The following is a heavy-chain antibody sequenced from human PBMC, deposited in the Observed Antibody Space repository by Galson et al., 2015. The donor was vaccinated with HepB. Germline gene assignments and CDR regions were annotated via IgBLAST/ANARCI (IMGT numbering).Heavy chain of an antibody. CDR1: GSSFTSYW. CDR3: ARRGELLWFGESAYYYGMDV. D-gene: IGHD3-10*01. V-gene: IGHV5-10-1*01. J-gene: IGHJ6*02. CDR2: IDPSDSYT. Sequence: QSGAEVKKPGESLRISCKGSGSSFTSYWISWVRQMPGKGLEWMGRIDPSDSYTNYSPSFQGHVTISADKSISTAYLQWSSLKASDTAMYYCARRGELLWFGESAYYYGMDVWGQGTTVTVSS.